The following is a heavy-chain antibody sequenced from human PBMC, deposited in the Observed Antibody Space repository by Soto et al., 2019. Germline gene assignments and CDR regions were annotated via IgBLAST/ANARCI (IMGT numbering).Heavy chain of an antibody. J-gene: IGHJ6*02. Sequence: VQLVQSGAEVKKPGSSVKVSCKAAGGTLSSHAISWVRQAPGQGLEWMGGIIPIFGTPNYAQKFQGRVTITADEFTSTAYMELSSLRSEDTAVYFCARVTGGYSGYEGYYYYTMDVWGQGTTVTVSS. CDR1: GGTLSSHA. D-gene: IGHD5-12*01. CDR2: IIPIFGTP. V-gene: IGHV1-69*01. CDR3: ARVTGGYSGYEGYYYYTMDV.